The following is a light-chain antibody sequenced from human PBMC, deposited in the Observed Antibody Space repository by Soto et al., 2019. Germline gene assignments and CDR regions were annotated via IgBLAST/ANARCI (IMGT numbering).Light chain of an antibody. Sequence: QSALTQPASVSGSPGQSITISCTGTSSDVGGYKYVSWYQQHPGKAPKLLIYTVSNRPSGVSNRFSGSKSGNTASLTISGLQAEDEADYYCSSYTSSSSYVFGTGTKVTVL. CDR2: TVS. V-gene: IGLV2-14*01. J-gene: IGLJ1*01. CDR1: SSDVGGYKY. CDR3: SSYTSSSSYV.